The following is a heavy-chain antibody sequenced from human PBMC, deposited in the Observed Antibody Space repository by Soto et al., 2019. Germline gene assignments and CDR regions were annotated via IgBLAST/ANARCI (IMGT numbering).Heavy chain of an antibody. CDR2: IHYSGST. D-gene: IGHD2-2*01. V-gene: IGHV4-31*03. J-gene: IGHJ6*03. CDR1: GGSISSGDYY. CDR3: ARMPYDYSYYHMDV. Sequence: SETLSLTCTVSGGSISSGDYYWSWIRQHPGKGLEWVGYIHYSGSTFYNPSLKSRVTISVDTSKNQFSLKLSSVTAADTAVYYCARMPYDYSYYHMDVWGKGTTVTSP.